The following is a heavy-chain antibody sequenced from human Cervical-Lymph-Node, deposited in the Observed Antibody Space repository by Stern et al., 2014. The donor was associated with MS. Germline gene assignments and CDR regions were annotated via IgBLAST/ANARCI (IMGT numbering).Heavy chain of an antibody. Sequence: MQLVESGAEVQKSGASVKVSCKASGYSFTSYYMHWVRQAPGQGLEWMGIINPSRDSTTYAQRFQGRIKMTTDTSTNTVYMELRSLRFEDTAMYYCARDLGDVAAAGFLAYWGQGTQVTVSS. CDR2: INPSRDST. J-gene: IGHJ4*02. V-gene: IGHV1-46*01. D-gene: IGHD6-13*01. CDR3: ARDLGDVAAAGFLAY. CDR1: GYSFTSYY.